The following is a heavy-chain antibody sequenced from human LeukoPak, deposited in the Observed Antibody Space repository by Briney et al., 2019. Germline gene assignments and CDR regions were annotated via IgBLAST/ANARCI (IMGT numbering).Heavy chain of an antibody. V-gene: IGHV1-2*02. CDR2: INPNSGGT. Sequence: GASVTVSCKSSGYTFTVYYMHWVRQAPGQGLERMGWINPNSGGTNYAQKFQGRVTMTRDTSISTAYMELSRLRSDDTAVYYCARSMVVTAPPVGWFDPWGQGTLVTVSS. D-gene: IGHD2-21*02. J-gene: IGHJ5*02. CDR1: GYTFTVYY. CDR3: ARSMVVTAPPVGWFDP.